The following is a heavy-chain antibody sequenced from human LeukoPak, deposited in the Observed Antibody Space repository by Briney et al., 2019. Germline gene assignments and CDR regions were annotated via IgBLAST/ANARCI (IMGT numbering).Heavy chain of an antibody. V-gene: IGHV3-48*01. CDR1: GFTFSSYH. D-gene: IGHD1-26*01. J-gene: IGHJ4*02. CDR2: ISIFSSTI. CDR3: ARTNERELDY. Sequence: GGSLRLSCAASGFTFSSYHMNWVRQAPGKGLEWVSYISIFSSTIYYADSVKGRFTISRDDANSLVYLQMNSLRAEDTAVYYCARTNERELDYWGQGTLLTVSS.